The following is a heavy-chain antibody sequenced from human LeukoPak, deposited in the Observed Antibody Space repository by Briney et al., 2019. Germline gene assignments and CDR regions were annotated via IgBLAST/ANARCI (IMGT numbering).Heavy chain of an antibody. V-gene: IGHV3-11*01. D-gene: IGHD3-22*01. CDR2: ISSSGSTI. J-gene: IGHJ4*02. CDR1: GFTFSDYY. Sequence: GGSLRPSCAASGFTFSDYYMSWIRRAPGKGLEWVSYISSSGSTIYYADSVKGRFTIPRDNAKNSLYLQMNSLRAEDTAVYYCARTYDSSGYYFGYWGQGTLVTVSS. CDR3: ARTYDSSGYYFGY.